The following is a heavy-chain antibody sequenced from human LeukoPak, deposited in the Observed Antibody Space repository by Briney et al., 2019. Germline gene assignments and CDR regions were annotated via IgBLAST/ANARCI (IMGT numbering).Heavy chain of an antibody. D-gene: IGHD1-26*01. Sequence: ASVKVSCKVSGYTLTELSMHWVRQAPGKGLEWMGGFDPEDGETIYAQKFQGRVTMTEDTSTDTAYMELSSPRSEDTAVYYCATVVGALYYFDYWGQGALVTVSS. CDR3: ATVVGALYYFDY. J-gene: IGHJ4*02. V-gene: IGHV1-24*01. CDR2: FDPEDGET. CDR1: GYTLTELS.